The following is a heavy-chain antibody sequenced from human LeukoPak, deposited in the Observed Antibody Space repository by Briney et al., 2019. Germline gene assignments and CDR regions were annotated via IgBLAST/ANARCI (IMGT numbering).Heavy chain of an antibody. J-gene: IGHJ4*02. D-gene: IGHD5-18*01. CDR3: ARARFGYGTLFDY. CDR2: ISSSSSTI. Sequence: PGGSLRLSCAASGFTFSSYSMNWVRQAPGKGLEWVSYISSSSSTIYYADSVKGRFTISRDNAKNSLYLQMNSLRAEDTAVYYCARARFGYGTLFDYWGQGTLVTVSS. CDR1: GFTFSSYS. V-gene: IGHV3-48*01.